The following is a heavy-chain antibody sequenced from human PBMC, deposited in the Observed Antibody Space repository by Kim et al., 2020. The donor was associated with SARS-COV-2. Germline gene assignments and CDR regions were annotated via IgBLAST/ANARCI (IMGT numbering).Heavy chain of an antibody. CDR3: AKEGGSTSKDFDY. V-gene: IGHV3-23*01. D-gene: IGHD2-2*01. J-gene: IGHJ4*02. Sequence: SADSVKGRFTISRDNSKNTLYLQMNSLRAEDTAVYYCAKEGGSTSKDFDYWGQGTLVTVSS.